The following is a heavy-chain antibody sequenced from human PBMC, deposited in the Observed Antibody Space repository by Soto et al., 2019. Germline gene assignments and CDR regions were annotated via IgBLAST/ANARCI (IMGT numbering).Heavy chain of an antibody. V-gene: IGHV4-34*01. CDR1: GESFSGYY. CDR3: ASVSGIYYYGMDL. J-gene: IGHJ6*02. CDR2: INHSGST. Sequence: QVQLQQWGAGLLKPSETLSLTCAVYGESFSGYYWSWIRQPPGKGLEWIGEINHSGSTNYNPSLKSRVTISVDTSKNQVSLKLSSVTAADTAVYYCASVSGIYYYGMDLWGQGTTVTVSS. D-gene: IGHD3-16*01.